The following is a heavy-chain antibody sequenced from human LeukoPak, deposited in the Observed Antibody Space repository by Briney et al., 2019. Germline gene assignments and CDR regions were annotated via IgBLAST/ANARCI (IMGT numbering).Heavy chain of an antibody. V-gene: IGHV4-38-2*01. CDR3: ARRGRDKARLGYYYYYMDV. CDR2: IYHSGST. Sequence: SETLSLTRAVSGYSISSGYYWGWIRQPPGKGLEWIGIIYHSGSTYYNPSLKSRVTISVDTSKNQFSLKLSSVTAADTAVYYRARRGRDKARLGYYYYYMDVWGKGTTVTVSS. J-gene: IGHJ6*03. CDR1: GYSISSGYY. D-gene: IGHD6-19*01.